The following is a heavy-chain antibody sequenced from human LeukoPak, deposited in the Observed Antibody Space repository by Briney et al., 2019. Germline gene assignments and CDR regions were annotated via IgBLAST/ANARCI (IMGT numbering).Heavy chain of an antibody. CDR1: GFTFDDYT. CDR3: AKGQEYYDSSGYFSTEYFQH. Sequence: GGSLRLSCAASGFTFDDYTMHWLRQAPGKGLEWVSLISWDGCSTYYADSVKGRFTISRDNSKNSLYLQMNSLRTEDTALYYCAKGQEYYDSSGYFSTEYFQHWGQGTLVTVSS. D-gene: IGHD3-22*01. V-gene: IGHV3-43*01. J-gene: IGHJ1*01. CDR2: ISWDGCST.